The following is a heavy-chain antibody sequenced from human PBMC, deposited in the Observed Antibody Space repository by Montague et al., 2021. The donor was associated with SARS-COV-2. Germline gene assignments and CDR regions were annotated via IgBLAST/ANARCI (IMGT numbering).Heavy chain of an antibody. Sequence: SETLSLTCTVSGVSVTDYYWSWIRQPPGKGLEWVGDVLYNKASNFNPSLKSRVAMSVDTSKNQFSLRLTSVTAADTAFYYCVRHAHYDGLNGPPDFWDQGTLVTVSS. CDR1: GVSVTDYY. V-gene: IGHV4-59*08. CDR3: VRHAHYDGLNGPPDF. J-gene: IGHJ4*02. CDR2: VLYNKAS. D-gene: IGHD3-16*01.